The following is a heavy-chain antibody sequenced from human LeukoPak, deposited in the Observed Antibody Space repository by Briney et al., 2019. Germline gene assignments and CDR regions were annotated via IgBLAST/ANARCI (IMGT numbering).Heavy chain of an antibody. V-gene: IGHV3-53*01. Sequence: GGSLRLSCAASGFTVSNSYMSWVRQAPGKGLEWVSIIYSDGATYYADSVKGRFTISRDNSKNSLYLQMNSLRAEDTAVYYCARDGYSGSYYDYWGQGTLVTVSS. CDR1: GFTVSNSY. D-gene: IGHD1-26*01. CDR3: ARDGYSGSYYDY. J-gene: IGHJ4*02. CDR2: IYSDGAT.